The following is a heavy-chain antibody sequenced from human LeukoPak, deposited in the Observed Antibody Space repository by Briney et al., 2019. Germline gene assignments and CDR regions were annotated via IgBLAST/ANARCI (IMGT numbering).Heavy chain of an antibody. Sequence: SETLSLTCTVSGGSFSSSTYYWGWIRQPPGKGLEWIGSIYYSGNTYYNPSLKSRVTISVDSSKNQFSLNLNSMTAADTAIYYRARGGGWTLDSWGQGTLVTVSS. V-gene: IGHV4-39*01. CDR3: ARGGGWTLDS. J-gene: IGHJ4*02. CDR2: IYYSGNT. D-gene: IGHD2-15*01. CDR1: GGSFSSSTYY.